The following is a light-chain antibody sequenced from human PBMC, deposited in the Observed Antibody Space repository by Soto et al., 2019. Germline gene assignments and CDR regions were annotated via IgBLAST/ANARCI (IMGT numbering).Light chain of an antibody. J-gene: IGLJ3*02. CDR1: SSDVAYYNY. Sequence: QSALTQPASVSGSPGQSITFSCTGTSSDVAYYNYVSWYQQHPGKAPKLMIYEVSNRPSGVSNRFSGSKSGNTASLTISGLQAEDEADYYCSSYTTSSTGVFGGGTKVTVL. CDR2: EVS. V-gene: IGLV2-14*01. CDR3: SSYTTSSTGV.